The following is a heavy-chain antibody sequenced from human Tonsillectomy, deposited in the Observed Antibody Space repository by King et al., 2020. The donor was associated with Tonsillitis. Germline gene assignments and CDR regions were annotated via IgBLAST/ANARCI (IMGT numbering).Heavy chain of an antibody. J-gene: IGHJ6*02. V-gene: IGHV4-38-2*01. D-gene: IGHD1-26*01. CDR3: ARFGLCGTLSTGCYYYARDV. CDR2: IYRSGST. Sequence: VQLQESGPGLVKPSETLSLTCGISGYSIDSGFYWGWIRQPPGKGLEWIGTIYRSGSTYYNPSLKSRITVSVDTSKNQFALRLSYVTAADTAVYYCARFGLCGTLSTGCYYYARDVWGPGTTVTVSS. CDR1: GYSIDSGFY.